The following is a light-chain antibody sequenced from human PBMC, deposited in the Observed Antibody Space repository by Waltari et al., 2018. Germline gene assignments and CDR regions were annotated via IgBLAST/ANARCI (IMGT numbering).Light chain of an antibody. J-gene: IGLJ2*01. V-gene: IGLV3-21*03. CDR2: EDS. CDR3: QVWDSSSDHVV. CDR1: NIGFNS. Sequence: SYVLTQPPSVSVAPGKTARITCGGNNIGFNSVHWYQQKAGPAPVLVGHEDSDRPSGIPEKFSGSNSGNTATLTISRIEAGDEADYYCQVWDSSSDHVVFGGGTKLTVL.